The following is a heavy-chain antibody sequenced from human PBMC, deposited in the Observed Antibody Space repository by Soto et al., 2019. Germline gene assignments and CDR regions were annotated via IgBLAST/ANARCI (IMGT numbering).Heavy chain of an antibody. CDR2: IAYSGDT. CDR1: GGSIISADSY. V-gene: IGHV4-31*11. Sequence: SETLSLTCAVSGGSIISADSYWFWIRKHPGKGLEWIGYIAYSGDTYYNPSLRSRVTISADTSENKFSLELTSVTAADTAVYYCASEIGASIGYSCFDPWGQGTLVTVSS. CDR3: ASEIGASIGYSCFDP. J-gene: IGHJ5*02. D-gene: IGHD3-16*01.